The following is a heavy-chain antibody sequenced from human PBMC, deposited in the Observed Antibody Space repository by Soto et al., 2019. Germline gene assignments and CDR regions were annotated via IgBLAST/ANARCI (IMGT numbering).Heavy chain of an antibody. CDR2: IIPIFGTA. V-gene: IGHV1-69*13. J-gene: IGHJ5*02. D-gene: IGHD3-10*01. Sequence: PVKVSCKASGGTFSSYAISWVRQAPGQGLEWMGGIIPIFGTANYAQKFQGRVTITADESTSTAYMELSSLRSEDTAVYYCARDLSITTPFQKPDPWGQGTLVTVSS. CDR1: GGTFSSYA. CDR3: ARDLSITTPFQKPDP.